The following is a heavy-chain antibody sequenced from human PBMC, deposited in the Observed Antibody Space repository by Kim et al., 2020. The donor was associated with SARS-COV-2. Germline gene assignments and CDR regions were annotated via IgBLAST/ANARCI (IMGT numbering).Heavy chain of an antibody. CDR3: ARDYKVVNYGDSGAFDY. J-gene: IGHJ4*02. D-gene: IGHD2-21*01. CDR2: ISSTGRTT. Sequence: GGSLRLSCAASGFTFNTYQMNWVRQAPGKGLEWISSISSTGRTTDYADSVRGRFSISRDNAKNSLYLQLSSLRAEDTGLYYCARDYKVVNYGDSGAFDYWGQGTLVTVSS. CDR1: GFTFNTYQ. V-gene: IGHV3-48*03.